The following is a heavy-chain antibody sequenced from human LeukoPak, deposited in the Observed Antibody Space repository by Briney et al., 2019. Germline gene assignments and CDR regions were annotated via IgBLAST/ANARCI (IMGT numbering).Heavy chain of an antibody. CDR3: AKGHSSRHDAFDI. D-gene: IGHD6-13*01. CDR1: GYTFSSYG. V-gene: IGHV1-18*01. CDR2: ISPYNGNT. Sequence: ASVKVSCKASGYTFSSYGITWVRQAPGQGLEWMGWISPYNGNTNYVQKLQGRVTITADKSTSTAYMELSSLRSEDTAVYYCAKGHSSRHDAFDIWGQGTMVTVSS. J-gene: IGHJ3*02.